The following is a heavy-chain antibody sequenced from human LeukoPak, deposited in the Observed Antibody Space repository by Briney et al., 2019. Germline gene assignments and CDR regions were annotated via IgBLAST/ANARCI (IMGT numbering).Heavy chain of an antibody. CDR2: INPNSGGT. J-gene: IGHJ4*02. CDR3: AKTGELLWFGVSFDY. CDR1: GYTFTGYY. V-gene: IGHV1-2*06. Sequence: ASVKVSCKASGYTFTGYYMHWVRQAPGQGLEWMGRINPNSGGTNYAQKFQGRVTMTRDTSISTAYMELSRLRSDDTAVYYCAKTGELLWFGVSFDYWGQGTLVTVSS. D-gene: IGHD3-10*01.